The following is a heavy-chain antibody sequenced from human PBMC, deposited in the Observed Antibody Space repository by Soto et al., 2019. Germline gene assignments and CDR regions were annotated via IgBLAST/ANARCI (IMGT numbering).Heavy chain of an antibody. CDR1: GFIFSDSV. J-gene: IGHJ5*02. D-gene: IGHD7-27*01. Sequence: EVQLVESGGGLVQPGNSLQLSCAASGFIFSDSVIHWVRQAPGKGLEWVGRIRRKVNIYAKAYTASVNGRCAISRDDSRDTAYLQMNSLQAEDTALYYCTRGGPNTWRLDPWGQGTLVIVSS. CDR3: TRGGPNTWRLDP. CDR2: IRRKVNIYAK. V-gene: IGHV3-73*01.